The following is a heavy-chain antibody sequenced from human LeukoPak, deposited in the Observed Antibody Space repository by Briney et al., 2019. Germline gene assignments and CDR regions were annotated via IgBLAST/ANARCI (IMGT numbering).Heavy chain of an antibody. D-gene: IGHD3-22*01. CDR3: ARRVHYYYDSSGYYYFDY. CDR2: IYYSGST. V-gene: IGHV4-39*01. Sequence: SETLSLTCTVSGGSISSSSYYWGWIRQPPGKGLEWIGSIYYSGSTYYNPSLKSRVTISVDTSKNQFSLKLSSATAADTAVYYCARRVHYYYDSSGYYYFDYWGQGTLVTVSS. J-gene: IGHJ4*02. CDR1: GGSISSSSYY.